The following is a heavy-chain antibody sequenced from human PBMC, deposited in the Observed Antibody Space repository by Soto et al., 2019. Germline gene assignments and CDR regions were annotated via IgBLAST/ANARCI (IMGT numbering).Heavy chain of an antibody. V-gene: IGHV4-39*01. Sequence: PSETLSLTCTVSGASISSSSYYWGWIRQPPGKGLEWIGSIYYSGSTYYNPSLKSRVTISVDTSKNQFSLKLRSVTAADTAVYYCARLGRDIVAVVAATDYYYYGMDVWGQGTTVTVSS. CDR2: IYYSGST. D-gene: IGHD2-15*01. J-gene: IGHJ6*02. CDR3: ARLGRDIVAVVAATDYYYYGMDV. CDR1: GASISSSSYY.